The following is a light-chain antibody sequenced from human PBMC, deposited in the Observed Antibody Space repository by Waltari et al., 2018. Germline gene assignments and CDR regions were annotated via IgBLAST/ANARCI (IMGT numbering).Light chain of an antibody. Sequence: EIVLPQSPGSLSSSPGESVTLSCRASQSVSRALAWYQQKPGQAPRLLIFGASNRATGIPDRFSGSGSETDFSLTISRLEPEDFAVYYCQHYVRLPATFGRGTKVEIK. CDR2: GAS. CDR1: QSVSRA. CDR3: QHYVRLPAT. J-gene: IGKJ1*01. V-gene: IGKV3-20*01.